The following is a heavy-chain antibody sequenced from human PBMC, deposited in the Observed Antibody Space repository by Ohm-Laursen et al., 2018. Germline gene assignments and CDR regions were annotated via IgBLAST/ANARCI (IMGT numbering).Heavy chain of an antibody. CDR3: AGGEGYNSAGSYY. Sequence: SQTLSLTCTVSGGSISNYYWSWIRQPAGKGLEWIGRSYTSGSTNYNPSLKSRVTMSVDTSKNQFSLKLTSVTAADTAVYYCAGGEGYNSAGSYYWGQGTLVTVSS. CDR1: GGSISNYY. V-gene: IGHV4-4*07. CDR2: SYTSGST. D-gene: IGHD5-24*01. J-gene: IGHJ4*02.